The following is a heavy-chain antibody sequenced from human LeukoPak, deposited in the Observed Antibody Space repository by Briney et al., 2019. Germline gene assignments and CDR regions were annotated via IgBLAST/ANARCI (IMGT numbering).Heavy chain of an antibody. J-gene: IGHJ4*02. CDR3: AKGGHDFNPFYC. V-gene: IGHV3-23*01. CDR1: GFTFSSYA. Sequence: QPGGSLRLSCAASGFTFSSYAMGWVRQAPGKGLEWVSSIKGGGGDPFYADSVRGRFTTSRDNSRNTLYLQLNSLRAEDTAVYFCAKGGHDFNPFYCWGQGALVTVSS. D-gene: IGHD2-21*02. CDR2: IKGGGGDP.